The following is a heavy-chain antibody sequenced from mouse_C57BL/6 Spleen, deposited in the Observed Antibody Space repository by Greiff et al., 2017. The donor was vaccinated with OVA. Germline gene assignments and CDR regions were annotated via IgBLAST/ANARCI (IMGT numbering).Heavy chain of an antibody. V-gene: IGHV1-50*01. J-gene: IGHJ4*01. CDR1: GYTFTSYW. D-gene: IGHD1-2*01. Sequence: QVQLQQPGAELVKPGASVKLSCKASGYTFTSYWMQWVKQRPGQGLEWIGEIDPSDSYPNANQKFKGKATLTVDTSSSTAYMPLSSLTSDDSAVYYCARTAGPMDYWGQGTSVTVSS. CDR3: ARTAGPMDY. CDR2: IDPSDSYP.